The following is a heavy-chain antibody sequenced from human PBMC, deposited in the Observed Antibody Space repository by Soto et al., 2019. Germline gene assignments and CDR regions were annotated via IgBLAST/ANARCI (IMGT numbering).Heavy chain of an antibody. D-gene: IGHD1-7*01. CDR1: GFTFSSYA. Sequence: WGSLRLSCSVFGFTFSSYAILLGRQAPVKGLQYVSSISSSGVSTYYADSVKGRLTISRDSSNNTLYLQMNSLRADDTALYYCVKLRLELLYLDSWGLGALVTVSS. CDR3: VKLRLELLYLDS. V-gene: IGHV3-64D*06. J-gene: IGHJ4*02. CDR2: ISSSGVST.